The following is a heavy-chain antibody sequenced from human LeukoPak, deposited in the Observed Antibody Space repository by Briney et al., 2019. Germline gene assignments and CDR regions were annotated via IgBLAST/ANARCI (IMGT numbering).Heavy chain of an antibody. CDR2: IYATGST. D-gene: IGHD1-26*01. V-gene: IGHV4-4*07. J-gene: IGHJ4*02. CDR3: ARQGYTASYYFLDF. Sequence: SETLSLTCDVSGDFIRSYWWGWVRQPAGKGLEWIGRIYATGSTKFNPSLKSRLTMSMDTSTNQLSLKLSLKLTSVTATHTAVYFCARQGYTASYYFLDFWSQGTLVTVSP. CDR1: GDFIRSYW.